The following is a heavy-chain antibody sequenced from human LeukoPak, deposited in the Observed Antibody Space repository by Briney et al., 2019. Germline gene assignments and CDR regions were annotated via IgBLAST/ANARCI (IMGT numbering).Heavy chain of an antibody. D-gene: IGHD3-22*01. CDR2: ISGSGGST. J-gene: IGHJ4*02. Sequence: PGGSLRLSCAASGFTFSSYAMSWVRQAPGKGLEWVSAISGSGGSTYYADSVKGRFTISRDNSKNALYLQMNSLRAEDTAVYYCAKEGELSATGYYDSSGYHDYWGKGTLVTVSS. CDR3: AKEGELSATGYYDSSGYHDY. V-gene: IGHV3-23*01. CDR1: GFTFSSYA.